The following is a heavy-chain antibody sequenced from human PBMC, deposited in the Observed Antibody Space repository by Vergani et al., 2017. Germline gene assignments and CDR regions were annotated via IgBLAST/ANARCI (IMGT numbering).Heavy chain of an antibody. CDR1: GFSFDDYG. D-gene: IGHD3-22*01. V-gene: IGHV3-20*04. J-gene: IGHJ4*02. Sequence: EVQLVESGGGVVRPGGSLRLSCAASGFSFDDYGMSWVRQAPGKGLGWVSGINWNGCSTGYADSVKGRFTIARDNATNSLYLQRNSLRAEDTAVYYCARDLYYYDSSGYLDYWGQGTLVTVSS. CDR2: INWNGCST. CDR3: ARDLYYYDSSGYLDY.